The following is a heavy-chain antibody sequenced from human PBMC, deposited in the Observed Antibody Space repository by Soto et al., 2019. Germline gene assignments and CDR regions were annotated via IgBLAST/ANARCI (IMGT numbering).Heavy chain of an antibody. CDR2: IRSKANSYAT. CDR1: GFTFSGSA. Sequence: EVQLVESGGGLVQPGGSLKLSCAASGFTFSGSAMHWVRQASGKGLEWVGRIRSKANSYATAYAASVKGRFTISRDDSKNTAYLQMNSRKTEDTAVYYCTTNTMIVVVIELWGQGTLVTVSS. V-gene: IGHV3-73*02. J-gene: IGHJ4*02. CDR3: TTNTMIVVVIEL. D-gene: IGHD3-22*01.